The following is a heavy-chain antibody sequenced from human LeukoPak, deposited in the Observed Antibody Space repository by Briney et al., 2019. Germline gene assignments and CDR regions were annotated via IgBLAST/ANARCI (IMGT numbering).Heavy chain of an antibody. D-gene: IGHD2-2*03. V-gene: IGHV4-38-2*01. J-gene: IGHJ4*02. CDR1: GYSISSGYY. CDR2: IYHSGST. CDR3: ARVGYCSSTSCLGTYFDY. Sequence: SETLSLTCAVSGYSISSGYYWGWIRQPPGKGLEWIGTIYHSGSTYYNPSLKSRVTISVDASKNQFSLKLSSVTAADTAVYYCARVGYCSSTSCLGTYFDYWGQGTLVTVSS.